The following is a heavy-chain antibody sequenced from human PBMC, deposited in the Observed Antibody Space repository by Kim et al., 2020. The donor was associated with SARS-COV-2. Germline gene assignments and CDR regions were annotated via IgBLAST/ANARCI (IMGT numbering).Heavy chain of an antibody. CDR1: GFTFNSYT. D-gene: IGHD4-4*01. CDR3: ARDRTQGYSYGIDV. J-gene: IGHJ6*02. CDR2: IDVTAKYI. Sequence: GGSLRLSCEASGFTFNSYTMIWVRQAPGKGLEWVSSIDVTAKYIYYADSVRGRFTISRDNAKNSLYLQVNYLRADDTAVYYCARDRTQGYSYGIDVWGRGTTLTVSS. V-gene: IGHV3-21*06.